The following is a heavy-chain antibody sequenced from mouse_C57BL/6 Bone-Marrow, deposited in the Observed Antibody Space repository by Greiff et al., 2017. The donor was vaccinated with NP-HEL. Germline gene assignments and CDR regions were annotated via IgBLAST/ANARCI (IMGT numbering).Heavy chain of an antibody. CDR3: AIDTTVFRSPYYYAMDY. D-gene: IGHD1-1*01. V-gene: IGHV1-74*01. CDR2: IHPSDSDT. Sequence: QVQLQQPGAELVKPGASVKVSCKASGYPFTSYWMHWVKQRPGKGLEWIGRIHPSDSDTNYNQKFKGKATLTVAKSSSTSYMQLSSLTSEDSAVYDCAIDTTVFRSPYYYAMDYWGQGTSVTVSS. J-gene: IGHJ4*01. CDR1: GYPFTSYW.